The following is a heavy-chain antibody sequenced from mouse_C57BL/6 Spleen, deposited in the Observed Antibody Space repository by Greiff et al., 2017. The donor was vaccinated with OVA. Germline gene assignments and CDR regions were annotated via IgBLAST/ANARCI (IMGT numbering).Heavy chain of an antibody. CDR3: ARDRGPYDYGYFDY. Sequence: EVKVVESGGGLVKPGGSLKLSCAASGFTFRSYAMSWVRQTPEKRLEWVATISDGGSYTYYPDNVKGRFTISRDNAKNNLYLQMSHLKSEDTAMYYCARDRGPYDYGYFDYWGQGTTLTVSS. CDR2: ISDGGSYT. J-gene: IGHJ2*01. V-gene: IGHV5-4*01. D-gene: IGHD2-4*01. CDR1: GFTFRSYA.